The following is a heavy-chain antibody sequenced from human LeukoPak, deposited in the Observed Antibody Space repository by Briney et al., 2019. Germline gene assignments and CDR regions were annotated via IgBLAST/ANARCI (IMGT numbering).Heavy chain of an antibody. CDR2: ISGTGGRT. J-gene: IGHJ4*02. Sequence: GGSLRLSCAASGFTFSTYAMSWVRQAPGKGLEWVSGISGTGGRTYYADSVKGRFTISRDNSNNTLYLQMNSLRAEDTAVYYCAKDSTRTPALFDYWGQGALVTVSS. D-gene: IGHD2-2*01. CDR1: GFTFSTYA. V-gene: IGHV3-23*01. CDR3: AKDSTRTPALFDY.